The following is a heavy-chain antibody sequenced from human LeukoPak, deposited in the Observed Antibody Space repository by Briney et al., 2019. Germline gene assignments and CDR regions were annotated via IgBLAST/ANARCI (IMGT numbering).Heavy chain of an antibody. D-gene: IGHD6-13*01. CDR1: GGSFSGYY. CDR3: ARHSSSSWYSGDYFDY. CDR2: INHSGST. J-gene: IGHJ4*02. V-gene: IGHV4-34*01. Sequence: SETLSLTCAVYGGSFSGYYWSWIRQPPGKGLEWIGEINHSGSTNYNPSLTSRVTISVDTSKNQFSLKLSSVTAADTAVYYCARHSSSSWYSGDYFDYWGQGTLVTVSS.